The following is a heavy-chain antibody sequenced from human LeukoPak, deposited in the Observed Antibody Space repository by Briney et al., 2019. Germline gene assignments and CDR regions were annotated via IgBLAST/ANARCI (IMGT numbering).Heavy chain of an antibody. V-gene: IGHV3-23*01. J-gene: IGHJ3*01. CDR1: GFIFRTYA. D-gene: IGHD6-6*01. CDR3: AKDRRVRLCEYISSSGAFDV. Sequence: GGSLRLSCVASGFIFRTYAMSWVRQAPGKGLEWVSGIGGSGENTDDADSVKGRFTISRDNSKNTLYLQMNSLTVGDTAVYYCAKDRRVRLCEYISSSGAFDVWGQGTMVTVSS. CDR2: IGGSGENT.